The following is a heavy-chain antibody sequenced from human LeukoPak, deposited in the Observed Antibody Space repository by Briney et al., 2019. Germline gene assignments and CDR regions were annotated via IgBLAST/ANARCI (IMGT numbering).Heavy chain of an antibody. Sequence: GSLRLSCAGSGFTFSNYSMNWVRQAPGKGLEWDSSISSSSSYIYYADSVQGRFTVSRDNAKNSLYLQMNSLRVKDTAVFYCASSDWAKYTFDCWGQGALVTV. CDR2: ISSSSSYI. V-gene: IGHV3-21*01. CDR3: ASSDWAKYTFDC. D-gene: IGHD2-21*01. CDR1: GFTFSNYS. J-gene: IGHJ4*02.